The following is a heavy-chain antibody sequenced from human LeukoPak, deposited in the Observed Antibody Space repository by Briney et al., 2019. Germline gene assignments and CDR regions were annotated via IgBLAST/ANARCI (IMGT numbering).Heavy chain of an antibody. CDR3: ARLMYTGSSGSYHFDY. D-gene: IGHD3-10*01. J-gene: IGHJ4*02. CDR1: GFTFSGSA. Sequence: AGGSLRLSCAASGFTFSGSAMHWVRQAPGKGLEWVGRIRSRANTYATGYAVSVKGRFTISRDNAKDSLCLQMISLRAEDTAVYYCARLMYTGSSGSYHFDYWGQGTLVTLST. CDR2: IRSRANTYAT. V-gene: IGHV3-73*01.